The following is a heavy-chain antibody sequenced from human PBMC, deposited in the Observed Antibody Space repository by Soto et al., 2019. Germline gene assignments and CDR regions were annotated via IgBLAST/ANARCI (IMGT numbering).Heavy chain of an antibody. J-gene: IGHJ4*02. CDR2: IYYSGTI. CDR3: ARHHPLDRVVGVSDTVDY. V-gene: IGHV4-39*01. Sequence: SETLPLTCTVSGGSISDSTYYWVLIRHATGKGLEWIASIYYSGTIYYNPSLKSRVTLSVDTSKNQFSLNLNHVTAADTPVYYWARHHPLDRVVGVSDTVDYCGQRTLDIVSS. D-gene: IGHD5-18*01. CDR1: GGSISDSTYY.